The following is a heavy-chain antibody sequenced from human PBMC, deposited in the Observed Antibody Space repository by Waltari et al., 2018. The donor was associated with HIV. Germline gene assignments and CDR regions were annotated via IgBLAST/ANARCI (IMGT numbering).Heavy chain of an antibody. V-gene: IGHV3-49*05. D-gene: IGHD3-3*01. Sequence: EVLLVESGGQLVKPGQSLRLSCITSGFTFGDYAMSWFRQAPEKGLEWVGFISSKAYGGTAEYAEPVKGRFTVSRDDSKNITYLQMNNLRAEDTAFYYCARDRTSFGVVVPPRWGQGTLVTVSS. CDR1: GFTFGDYA. CDR2: ISSKAYGGTA. J-gene: IGHJ4*02. CDR3: ARDRTSFGVVVPPR.